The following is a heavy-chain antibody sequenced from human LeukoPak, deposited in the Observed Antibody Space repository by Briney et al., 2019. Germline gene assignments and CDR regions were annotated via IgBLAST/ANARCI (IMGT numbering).Heavy chain of an antibody. D-gene: IGHD2-8*01. Sequence: GASVKVSCKASGGTFSSYAISWVRQAPGQGLEWMGGIIPIFGTANYAQKIQGRVTITTDESTSTAYMELSSLRSEDTAVYYCARGTNCTNGVCYNWFDPWGQGTLVTVSS. CDR3: ARGTNCTNGVCYNWFDP. V-gene: IGHV1-69*05. J-gene: IGHJ5*02. CDR2: IIPIFGTA. CDR1: GGTFSSYA.